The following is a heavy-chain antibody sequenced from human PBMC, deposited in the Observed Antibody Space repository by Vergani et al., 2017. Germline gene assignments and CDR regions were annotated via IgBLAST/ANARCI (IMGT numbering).Heavy chain of an antibody. V-gene: IGHV3-33*01. Sequence: VQLVESGGGVVQPGRSLRLSCAASGFTFSSYGMHWVRQAPGKGLEWVAVIWYDGSNKYYADSVKGRFTISRDNSKNTLYLQMNSLRAEDTAVYYCTTDSRMVVASGVDYWGQGTLVTVSS. CDR2: IWYDGSNK. CDR3: TTDSRMVVASGVDY. J-gene: IGHJ4*02. CDR1: GFTFSSYG. D-gene: IGHD2-15*01.